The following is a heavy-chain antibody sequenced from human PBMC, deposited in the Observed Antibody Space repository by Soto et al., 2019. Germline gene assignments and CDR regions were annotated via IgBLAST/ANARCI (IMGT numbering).Heavy chain of an antibody. V-gene: IGHV3-66*01. CDR1: GFTVSTNY. CDR3: ARESPESSGWYVV. Sequence: EVQLVESGGGLVQPGGSLRLSCAASGFTVSTNYMSWVRQAPGKGLQWVSVIYAGGNTYYADSVKGRFTISRDNSKNPLYLQMNGLRAEDTAVYYCARESPESSGWYVVWGQGTLVTVSS. J-gene: IGHJ4*02. CDR2: IYAGGNT. D-gene: IGHD6-19*01.